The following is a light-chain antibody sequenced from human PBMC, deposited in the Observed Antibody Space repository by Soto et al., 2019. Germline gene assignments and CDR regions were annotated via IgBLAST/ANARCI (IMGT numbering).Light chain of an antibody. V-gene: IGLV2-14*01. CDR3: SSYTSSSTYV. Sequence: QSALTQPASVSGSPGQSITISCTGTSSDVGGYNYVSWYQQHPGKAPKLMISEVSNRPSGVSNRFPGSKSGNTASLTISGLQAEDEADYYCSSYTSSSTYVFGSGKKVNV. CDR2: EVS. J-gene: IGLJ1*01. CDR1: SSDVGGYNY.